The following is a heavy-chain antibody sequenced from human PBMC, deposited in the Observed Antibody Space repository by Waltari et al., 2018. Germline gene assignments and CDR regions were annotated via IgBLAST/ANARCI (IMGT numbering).Heavy chain of an antibody. D-gene: IGHD5-12*01. CDR2: FYKSGTT. J-gene: IGHJ4*02. CDR3: VRGYPDIVATISDY. Sequence: QLQLQESGPGLVKPSETLSLTCTVSRSSIRNNNYYWGWVRQPPGKGLEWIGSFYKSGTTYYNPSLKSLVTISVDTSNNQFSLKLNSVTAADTAVYYCVRGYPDIVATISDYWGQGTLVIVSS. CDR1: RSSIRNNNYY. V-gene: IGHV4-39*07.